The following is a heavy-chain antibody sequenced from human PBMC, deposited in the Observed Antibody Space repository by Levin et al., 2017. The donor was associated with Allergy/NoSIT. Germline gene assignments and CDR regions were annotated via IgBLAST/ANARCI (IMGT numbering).Heavy chain of an antibody. V-gene: IGHV3-33*01. Sequence: GGSLRLSCAASGFSFSDYGMHWVRRAPGKGLEWVAVIWYDGSKIQYGDSVKGRFTISRDNSKSTQYLQIDSLRDEDTAMYYCARDARLNGFGDSTRFDYWGQGTLVTVSS. J-gene: IGHJ4*02. CDR3: ARDARLNGFGDSTRFDY. CDR2: IWYDGSKI. D-gene: IGHD3-10*01. CDR1: GFSFSDYG.